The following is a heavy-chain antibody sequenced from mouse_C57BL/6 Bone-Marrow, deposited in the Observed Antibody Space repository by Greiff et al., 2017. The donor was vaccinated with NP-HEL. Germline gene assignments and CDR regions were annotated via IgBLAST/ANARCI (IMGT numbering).Heavy chain of an antibody. D-gene: IGHD2-1*01. J-gene: IGHJ4*01. CDR1: GYTFTDYY. V-gene: IGHV1-26*01. CDR3: ARLDLLWNYYAMDY. CDR2: INPNNGGT. Sequence: VQLQQSGPELVKPGASVKISCKASGYTFTDYYMNWVKQSHGKSLEWIGDINPNNGGTSYNQKFKGKATLTVDKSSSTAYMELRSLTSEDSAVYYCARLDLLWNYYAMDYWGQGTSVTVSS.